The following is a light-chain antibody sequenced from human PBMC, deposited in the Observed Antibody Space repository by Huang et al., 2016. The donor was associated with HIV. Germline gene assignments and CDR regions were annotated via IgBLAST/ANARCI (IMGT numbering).Light chain of an antibody. V-gene: IGKV3-20*01. CDR2: GAS. CDR1: QSVSSNY. CDR3: QQYGTSPWT. J-gene: IGKJ1*01. Sequence: EIVLTQSPGTLSLSPGARATLYCRASQSVSSNYIAWYQQKPGQAPRRLIYGASSRATGIPDNFSGSGSVTDFTLTISRLEPKDFAVYYCQQYGTSPWTFGQGTRVEIK.